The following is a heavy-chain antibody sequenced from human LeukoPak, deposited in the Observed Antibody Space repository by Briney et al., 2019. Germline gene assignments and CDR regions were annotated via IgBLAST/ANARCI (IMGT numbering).Heavy chain of an antibody. D-gene: IGHD6-13*01. V-gene: IGHV1-2*02. J-gene: IGHJ4*02. CDR2: INPNSGGT. CDR1: GCTFTGYY. Sequence: GASVKVSCKASGCTFTGYYMHWVRQAPGQGLEWMGWINPNSGGTNYAQKFQGRVTMTRDTSISTAYMELSRLRSDDTAVYYCARDPPQLIAAAGTSSDYWGQGTLVTVSS. CDR3: ARDPPQLIAAAGTSSDY.